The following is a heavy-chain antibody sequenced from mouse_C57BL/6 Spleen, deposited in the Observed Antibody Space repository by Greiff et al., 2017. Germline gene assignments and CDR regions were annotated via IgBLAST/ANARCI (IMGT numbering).Heavy chain of an antibody. D-gene: IGHD1-1*01. CDR2: IYPGDGDT. CDR3: ATTVVATRYFDY. CDR1: GYAFSSYW. J-gene: IGHJ2*01. V-gene: IGHV1-80*01. Sequence: QVQLQQSGAELVKPGASVKISSKASGYAFSSYWMNWVKQRPGKGLEWIGQIYPGDGDTNYNGKFKGKATLTADKSSSTAYMQLSSLTSEDSAVYFCATTVVATRYFDYWGQGTTLTVSS.